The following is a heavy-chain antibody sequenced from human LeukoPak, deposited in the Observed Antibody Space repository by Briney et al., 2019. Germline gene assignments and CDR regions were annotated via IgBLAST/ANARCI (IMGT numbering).Heavy chain of an antibody. Sequence: PGGSLRLPCAASGFTFSGSAMHWVRQASGKGLEWVGRIRSKANSYATAYAASVKGRFTISRDDSKNTAYLQMNSLKTEDTAVYYCTRHGSIHDYWGQGTLVTVSS. J-gene: IGHJ4*02. CDR1: GFTFSGSA. CDR2: IRSKANSYAT. D-gene: IGHD2-2*03. CDR3: TRHGSIHDY. V-gene: IGHV3-73*01.